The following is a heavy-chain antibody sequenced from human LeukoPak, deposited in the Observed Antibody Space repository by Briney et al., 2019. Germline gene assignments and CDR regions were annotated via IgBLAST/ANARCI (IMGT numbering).Heavy chain of an antibody. CDR1: GFTFNENG. Sequence: GGSLRLSCVASGFTFNENGMSWVRQIPGRGLQWVSSINWNGGSTGYADSVKGRFTISRDNAKSSLYLQMDSLRVEDTARYYCARDFIPAATFHSWGQGTRVTVSS. D-gene: IGHD6-25*01. V-gene: IGHV3-20*04. CDR2: INWNGGST. CDR3: ARDFIPAATFHS. J-gene: IGHJ4*02.